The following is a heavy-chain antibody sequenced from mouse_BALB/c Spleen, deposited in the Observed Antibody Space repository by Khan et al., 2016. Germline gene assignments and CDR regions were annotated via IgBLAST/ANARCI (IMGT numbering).Heavy chain of an antibody. D-gene: IGHD1-1*01. V-gene: IGHV9-3-1*01. CDR2: INTYSGES. Sequence: QFQLVQSGPELKRPGKTVKISCKASGYTFTNYGINWVKQAPGKGLKWMGWINTYSGESTYADDFKGRFAFSLETSANTAYLQINNLKNDDTATYFCARYRDYYGSSRYFDVWGAGTTVTVSS. J-gene: IGHJ1*01. CDR1: GYTFTNYG. CDR3: ARYRDYYGSSRYFDV.